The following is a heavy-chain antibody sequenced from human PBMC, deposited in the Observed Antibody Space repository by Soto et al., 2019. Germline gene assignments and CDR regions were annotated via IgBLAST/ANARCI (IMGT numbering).Heavy chain of an antibody. Sequence: QVQLQESGPGLVKPSETLSLTCTVSGASISGFYWSWIRKSAGKGLEWIGRIYATGTTDYNPSLKSRVMMSVAPSKKQFSLKLRSVTAADTAVYYCVRDGTKTLRDWFDPWGQGISVTVSS. CDR1: GASISGFY. V-gene: IGHV4-4*07. CDR3: VRDGTKTLRDWFDP. D-gene: IGHD1-1*01. J-gene: IGHJ5*02. CDR2: IYATGTT.